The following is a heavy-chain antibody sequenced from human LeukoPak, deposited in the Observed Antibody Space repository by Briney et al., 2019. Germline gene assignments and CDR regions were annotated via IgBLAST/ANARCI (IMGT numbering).Heavy chain of an antibody. D-gene: IGHD3-3*01. J-gene: IGHJ5*02. CDR3: ARGRVFAIFGVVESWFDP. CDR1: GYTFTSYD. Sequence: GASVKVSCKASGYTFTSYDINWVRQATGQGLEWMGWMNPNSGNTGYAQKFQGRATMTRNTSISTAYMELSSLRSEDTAVYYCARGRVFAIFGVVESWFDPWGQGTLVTVSS. V-gene: IGHV1-8*01. CDR2: MNPNSGNT.